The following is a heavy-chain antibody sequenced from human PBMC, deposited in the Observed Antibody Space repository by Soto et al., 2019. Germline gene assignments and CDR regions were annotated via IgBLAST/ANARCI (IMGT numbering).Heavy chain of an antibody. CDR3: ARHKGPYSRAFHPNLEF. CDR1: GYSFNSYW. CDR2: IYPADSET. J-gene: IGHJ1*01. D-gene: IGHD4-4*01. V-gene: IGHV5-51*01. Sequence: PGESLKISCKGSGYSFNSYWISWVRQMPGKGLECMGIIYPADSETRYSPSFRGQVTISADKSINTAYLQWSSLKASDSAIYYFARHKGPYSRAFHPNLEFWGQGTFVTVSS.